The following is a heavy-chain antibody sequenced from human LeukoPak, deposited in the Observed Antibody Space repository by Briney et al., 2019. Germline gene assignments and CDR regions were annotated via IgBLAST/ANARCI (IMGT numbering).Heavy chain of an antibody. CDR1: GYTFTGYY. D-gene: IGHD2-2*01. J-gene: IGHJ5*02. CDR3: AQLLSGNWFDP. Sequence: AASVKVSCKASGYTFTGYYMHWVRQAPGQGLEWMGRINPNSGGTNYAQKFQGRVTMTRDTSISTAYMELSRLRSDDTAVYYCAQLLSGNWFDPWGQGTLVTVSS. CDR2: INPNSGGT. V-gene: IGHV1-2*06.